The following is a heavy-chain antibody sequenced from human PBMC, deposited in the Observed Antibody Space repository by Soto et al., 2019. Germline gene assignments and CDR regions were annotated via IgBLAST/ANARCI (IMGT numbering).Heavy chain of an antibody. CDR1: GFTFSSYA. V-gene: IGHV3-30-3*01. Sequence: PGGSLRLSCAASGFTFSSYAMHWVRQAPGKGLEWVAVISYDGSNKYYADSVKGRFTISRDNSKNTLYLQMNSLGAEDTAVYYCARDVTYRASSGSYYPFDYWGQGTLVTVSS. D-gene: IGHD1-26*01. J-gene: IGHJ4*02. CDR2: ISYDGSNK. CDR3: ARDVTYRASSGSYYPFDY.